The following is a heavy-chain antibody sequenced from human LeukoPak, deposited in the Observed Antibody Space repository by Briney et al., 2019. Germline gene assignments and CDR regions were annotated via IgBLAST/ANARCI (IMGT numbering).Heavy chain of an antibody. CDR2: IHYSGST. J-gene: IGHJ6*02. Sequence: SETLSLTCTVSGGSISSSSYYWGWIRQPPGKGLEWIGSIHYSGSTYYNPSLNSRVTISEDTSKNQFSLKMSSVTAADTAVYYCARHRIQPPVLMDVWGQGTTVTVSS. CDR1: GGSISSSSYY. CDR3: ARHRIQPPVLMDV. D-gene: IGHD5-18*01. V-gene: IGHV4-39*01.